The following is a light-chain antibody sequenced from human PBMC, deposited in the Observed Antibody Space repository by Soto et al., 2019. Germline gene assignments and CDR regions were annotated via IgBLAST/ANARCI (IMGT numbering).Light chain of an antibody. V-gene: IGKV2-28*01. CDR3: MQALQSPFT. J-gene: IGKJ3*01. CDR2: FGS. CDR1: QSLLHSNGYNY. Sequence: DIVMTQSPLSLPVTPGEPASISCRSSQSLLHSNGYNYLDWDLQKPGQSPQLLSYFGSNRASGVPDRFSGSESGTDCTLKISIVEAEDVGVYYCMQALQSPFTFGPGTKVDIK.